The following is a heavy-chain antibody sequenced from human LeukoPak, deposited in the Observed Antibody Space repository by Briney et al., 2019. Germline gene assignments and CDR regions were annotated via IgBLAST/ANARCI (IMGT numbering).Heavy chain of an antibody. CDR2: ISSSGSTI. D-gene: IGHD3-10*01. CDR1: GFTFNSYA. J-gene: IGHJ4*02. CDR3: ARDRGRMVRGVTDY. Sequence: GGSLRLSCAASGFTFNSYAMSWVRQAPGKGLEWVSYISSSGSTIYYADSVKGRFTISRDNAKNSLYLQMNSLRAEDTAVYYCARDRGRMVRGVTDYWGQGTLVTVSS. V-gene: IGHV3-48*04.